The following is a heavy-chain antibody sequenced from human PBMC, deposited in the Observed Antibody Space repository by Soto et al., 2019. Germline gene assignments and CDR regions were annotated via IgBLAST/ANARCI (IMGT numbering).Heavy chain of an antibody. J-gene: IGHJ5*02. CDR3: ARGSFSSSSSWFDP. Sequence: SETLSLTCTVSGGSLSSGTYYWSWIRQHPGKGLEWIGYISYSGTTYYNPSLKSRLTISLDTSKNQFSLNLSSVTAADTAVYYCARGSFSSSSSWFDPWGQGTLVTVSS. V-gene: IGHV4-31*03. CDR2: ISYSGTT. CDR1: GGSLSSGTYY. D-gene: IGHD6-6*01.